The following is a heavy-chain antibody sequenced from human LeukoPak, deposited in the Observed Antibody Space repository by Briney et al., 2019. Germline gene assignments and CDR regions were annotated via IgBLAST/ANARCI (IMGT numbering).Heavy chain of an antibody. V-gene: IGHV3-11*01. CDR2: ISSSGSTI. D-gene: IGHD1-26*01. CDR1: GFTVSSNY. J-gene: IGHJ5*02. CDR3: ARAPKFRLVGVPKGPFDP. Sequence: GGSLRLSCAASGFTVSSNYMSWVRQAPGKGLEWVSYISSSGSTIYYADSVRGRFTISRDNAKNSLYLQMNSLRAEDTAVYYCARAPKFRLVGVPKGPFDPWGQGTLVTVSS.